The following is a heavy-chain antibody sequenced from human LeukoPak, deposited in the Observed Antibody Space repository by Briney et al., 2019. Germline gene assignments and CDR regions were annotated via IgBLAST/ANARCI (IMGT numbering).Heavy chain of an antibody. D-gene: IGHD3-9*01. J-gene: IGHJ4*02. CDR3: ARRPILTGYYPFDY. Sequence: KPSETLSLTCTVSGGSINSSSYYWGWIRQPPGKGLEWIGSIYYSGSTYYNPSLKSRVTISVDTSKNQFSLKLSSVTAADTAVYYCARRPILTGYYPFDYWGQGTLVTVSS. CDR2: IYYSGST. V-gene: IGHV4-39*01. CDR1: GGSINSSSYY.